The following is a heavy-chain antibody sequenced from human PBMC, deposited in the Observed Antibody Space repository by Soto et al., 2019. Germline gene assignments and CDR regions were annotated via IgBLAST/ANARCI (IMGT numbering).Heavy chain of an antibody. V-gene: IGHV1-18*01. Sequence: QVQLVQSGTEVKKPGASVKVSCKASGYTFTSFGIGWVRQAPGQRLEWMGWINVYNGNTYFVQKLQGRDTMTTDTSTSTTYMALRSLRSDDTVVYYCARVPFSSSLYGVDYWCQGTLITVP. CDR2: INVYNGNT. CDR3: ARVPFSSSLYGVDY. J-gene: IGHJ4*02. D-gene: IGHD6-13*01. CDR1: GYTFTSFG.